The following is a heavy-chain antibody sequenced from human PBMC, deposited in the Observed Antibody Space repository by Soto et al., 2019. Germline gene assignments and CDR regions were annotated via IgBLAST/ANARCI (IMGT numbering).Heavy chain of an antibody. V-gene: IGHV4-59*01. CDR2: IYYSGST. CDR3: ARVRTTGTTTNWFDP. Sequence: QVQLQESGPGLVKPSETLSLTCTVSGGSISSYYWSWIRQPPGKGLEWLGYIYYSGSTNYNPSLKSRVNISVDTSKNQFSLKLSSVTAADTAVYYCARVRTTGTTTNWFDPWGQGTLVTVSS. CDR1: GGSISSYY. D-gene: IGHD1-1*01. J-gene: IGHJ5*02.